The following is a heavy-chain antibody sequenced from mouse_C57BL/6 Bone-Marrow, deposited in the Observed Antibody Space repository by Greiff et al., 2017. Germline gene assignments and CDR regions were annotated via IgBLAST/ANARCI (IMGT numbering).Heavy chain of an antibody. CDR3: SSFDGNYFDF. Sequence: VQLKQSGAELVRPGASVKLSCTASGFNIKDDYIHWVKQRPEQGLEWIGWIDPEIGDTEYASKFPGKATITSDTSSNTAYLQLSSLTSEYTAVYYCSSFDGNYFDFWGQGTPLTVAS. D-gene: IGHD2-3*01. CDR1: GFNIKDDY. J-gene: IGHJ2*01. V-gene: IGHV14-4*01. CDR2: IDPEIGDT.